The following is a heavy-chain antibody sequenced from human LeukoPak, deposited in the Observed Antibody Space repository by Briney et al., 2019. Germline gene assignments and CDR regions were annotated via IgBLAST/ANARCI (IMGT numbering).Heavy chain of an antibody. J-gene: IGHJ1*01. CDR2: ISSSGSTI. CDR1: GFTFSDYY. Sequence: GGSLRLSCAASGFTFSDYYMSWIRQAPGKGLEWVSYISSSGSTIYYADSVKGRFTISRDNAKNSPYLQMNSLRAEDTAVYYCARGQQLVGIEYFQRWGQGTLVTVSS. D-gene: IGHD6-13*01. CDR3: ARGQQLVGIEYFQR. V-gene: IGHV3-11*01.